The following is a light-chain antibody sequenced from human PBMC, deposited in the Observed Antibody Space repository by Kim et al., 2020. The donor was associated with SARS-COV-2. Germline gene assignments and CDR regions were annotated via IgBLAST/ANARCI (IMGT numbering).Light chain of an antibody. Sequence: EIVLTQSPGTLSLSPGESATLSCRASQSVSSTSLAWYQQKPGQAPRLLLYSASSSATGIPDRFSGSGSGTYFTLTISRLGPDVFAVYFCQQFDRSLTFGQGTRLEIK. CDR2: SAS. CDR1: QSVSSTS. CDR3: QQFDRSLT. V-gene: IGKV3-20*01. J-gene: IGKJ5*01.